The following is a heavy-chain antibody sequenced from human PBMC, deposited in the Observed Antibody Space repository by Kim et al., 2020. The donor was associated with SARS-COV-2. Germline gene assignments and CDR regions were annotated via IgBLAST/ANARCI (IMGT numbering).Heavy chain of an antibody. CDR3: TRDCTNGVCYYYYGMDV. D-gene: IGHD2-8*01. CDR2: IRSKAYGGTT. V-gene: IGHV3-49*04. J-gene: IGHJ6*02. CDR1: GFTFGDYA. Sequence: GGSLRLSCTASGFTFGDYAMSWVRQAPGKGLEWVGFIRSKAYGGTTEYAASVKGRFTISRDDSKSIAYLQMNSLKTEDTAVYYCTRDCTNGVCYYYYGMDVWGQGTTVTVSS.